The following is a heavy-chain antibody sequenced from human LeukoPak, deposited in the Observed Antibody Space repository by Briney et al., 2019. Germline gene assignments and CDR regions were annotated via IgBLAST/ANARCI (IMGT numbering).Heavy chain of an antibody. CDR2: IYSGGST. J-gene: IGHJ4*02. CDR1: GFTVSSNY. CDR3: ARRSDYGDYGYYFDY. D-gene: IGHD4-17*01. Sequence: GGSLRLSCAASGFTVSSNYMSWVRQAPGKGLEWASVIYSGGSTYYADSVKGRFTISRDNSKNTLYLQMNSLRAEDTAVYYCARRSDYGDYGYYFDYWGQGNPGHRLL. V-gene: IGHV3-53*01.